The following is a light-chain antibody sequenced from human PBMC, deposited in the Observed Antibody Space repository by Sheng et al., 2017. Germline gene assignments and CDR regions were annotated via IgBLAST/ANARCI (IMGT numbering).Light chain of an antibody. Sequence: EIVLTQSPATLSLSPGERXTLSCGASQSVRSSYLAWFQQKPGLAPRLLIYDASSRAAGIPDRFSGSGSGTDFALTISRLEPEDSAVYYCQQYGSSPWTFGQGTKLEIK. V-gene: IGKV3D-20*01. CDR2: DAS. J-gene: IGKJ2*01. CDR1: QSVRSSY. CDR3: QQYGSSPWT.